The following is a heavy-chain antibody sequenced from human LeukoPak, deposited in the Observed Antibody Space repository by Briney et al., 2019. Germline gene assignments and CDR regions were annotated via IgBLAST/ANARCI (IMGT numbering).Heavy chain of an antibody. CDR1: GFTFSDYY. J-gene: IGHJ6*03. Sequence: PGGSLRLSCAASGFTFSDYYMSWIRQAPGKGLEWVSYISSSGSTIYYADSVKGRFTISRDNAKNSLYLQMNGLRAEDTAVYYCARDRYCSSTTCYWNYYYYYMDVWGKGTTVTVSS. D-gene: IGHD2-2*01. CDR2: ISSSGSTI. V-gene: IGHV3-11*04. CDR3: ARDRYCSSTTCYWNYYYYYMDV.